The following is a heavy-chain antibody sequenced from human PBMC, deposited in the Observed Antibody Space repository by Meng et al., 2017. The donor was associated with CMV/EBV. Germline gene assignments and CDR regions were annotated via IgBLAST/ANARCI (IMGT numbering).Heavy chain of an antibody. V-gene: IGHV1-2*02. CDR3: VRDHNWGPDY. CDR1: GYRFSDHY. CDR2: IYPNSGGT. D-gene: IGHD1-1*01. Sequence: QVPLVHPGRRLRSPGAPVKVSCQPSGYRFSDHYMHWVRQAPGQGLEWMGWIYPNSGGTHYAQKFQDRVTMTRDTSISTVYMELSRLTSDDTAVYYCVRDHNWGPDYWGQGTLVTVSS. J-gene: IGHJ4*02.